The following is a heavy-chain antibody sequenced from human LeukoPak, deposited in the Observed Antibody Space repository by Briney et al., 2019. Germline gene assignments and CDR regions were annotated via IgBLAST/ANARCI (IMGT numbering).Heavy chain of an antibody. J-gene: IGHJ4*02. CDR3: KKARGYGSGSCFDY. V-gene: IGHV3-33*06. Sequence: GGSLRLSCAASGCTFISYGMHWVRQAPGKGLEWVAVIWYDGSNKYYADSVKDRFTISIDNSKNTLYLQMNSLRAEDTAVYYCKKARGYGSGSCFDYWGQGTLVTVSS. CDR1: GCTFISYG. CDR2: IWYDGSNK. D-gene: IGHD3-10*01.